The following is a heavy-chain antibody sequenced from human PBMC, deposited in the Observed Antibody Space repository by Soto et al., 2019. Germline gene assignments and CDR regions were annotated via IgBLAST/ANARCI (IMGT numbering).Heavy chain of an antibody. CDR3: ERDYYYGMDV. Sequence: QVQLVESGGGVVQPGRSLRLSCAASGFTFSSYAMHWVRQAPGKGLEWVAVISYDGSNKYYADSVKGRFTISRDNSKNTLYLQMNSLRAEDTAVYYCERDYYYGMDVWGQGTTVTVSS. V-gene: IGHV3-30-3*01. CDR1: GFTFSSYA. CDR2: ISYDGSNK. J-gene: IGHJ6*02.